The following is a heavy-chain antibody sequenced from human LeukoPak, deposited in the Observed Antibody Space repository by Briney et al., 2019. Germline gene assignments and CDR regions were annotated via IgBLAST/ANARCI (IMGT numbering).Heavy chain of an antibody. Sequence: GGSLRLSCAASGFTFSSYAMSWVRQAPGKGLEWVSAISGSGGSTYYADSVKGRFTISRDNSKNTLYLQMNSLRAEDTAVYYCASRSGIAAAGAQVYWGQGTLVTVSS. CDR2: ISGSGGST. D-gene: IGHD6-13*01. CDR1: GFTFSSYA. CDR3: ASRSGIAAAGAQVY. V-gene: IGHV3-23*01. J-gene: IGHJ4*02.